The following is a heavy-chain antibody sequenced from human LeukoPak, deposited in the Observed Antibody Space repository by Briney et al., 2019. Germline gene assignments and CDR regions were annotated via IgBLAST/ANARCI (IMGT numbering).Heavy chain of an antibody. CDR2: ITYSGNT. CDR1: NASISSADFY. V-gene: IGHV4-30-4*08. Sequence: PSETLSLTCTVSNASISSADFYWTWVRQPPGKGLEWIGYITYSGNTYYNPSLKSRVSISEDTSKKQFSLKVNSVTASDTAVYYCARHGRDGYKYYFDYWGQGTLVTVSS. CDR3: ARHGRDGYKYYFDY. D-gene: IGHD5-24*01. J-gene: IGHJ4*02.